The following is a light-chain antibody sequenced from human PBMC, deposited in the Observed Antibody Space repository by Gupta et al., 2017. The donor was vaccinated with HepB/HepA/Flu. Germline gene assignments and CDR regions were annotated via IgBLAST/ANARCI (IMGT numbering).Light chain of an antibody. CDR3: CSYTTSSTLV. CDR2: EFI. Sequence: QSALTQAASVSGSPGQPITISSTGTNSDIAAYDFVSCYHQHPDKAPKLMIYEFISGPSGVSNRFSGSKSGNTASLTISGLQAEDEADYYCCSYTTSSTLVFGGGTKLTVL. V-gene: IGLV2-14*01. J-gene: IGLJ3*02. CDR1: NSDIAAYDF.